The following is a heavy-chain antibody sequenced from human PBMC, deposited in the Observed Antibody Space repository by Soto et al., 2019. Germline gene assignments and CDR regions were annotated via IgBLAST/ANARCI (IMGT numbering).Heavy chain of an antibody. CDR3: VKAVFSGYYYVLFDY. CDR2: ISFDGRNT. D-gene: IGHD1-26*01. Sequence: PGGSLRLSCAASGFTFNSYGMHWVRQAPGKGLEWVVVISFDGRNTYYADSVKGRFTISRDNSKNTLYLQMSSLRAEDTAVYFCVKAVFSGYYYVLFDYWAQGSLVTVSS. CDR1: GFTFNSYG. V-gene: IGHV3-30*18. J-gene: IGHJ4*02.